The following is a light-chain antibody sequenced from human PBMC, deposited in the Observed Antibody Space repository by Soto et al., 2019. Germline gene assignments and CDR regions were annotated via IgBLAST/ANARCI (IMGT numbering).Light chain of an antibody. J-gene: IGKJ1*01. Sequence: EIMMTQPPSTLSVSAGERATLTCRASQSVGSSLAWYEQKPGQAPRLLLYGVSTRATGIPARFSGGGAGTEFTLTVSSLQSEDFAVYYCQQYENWPTFGQGTKVDIK. CDR1: QSVGSS. CDR2: GVS. CDR3: QQYENWPT. V-gene: IGKV3D-15*01.